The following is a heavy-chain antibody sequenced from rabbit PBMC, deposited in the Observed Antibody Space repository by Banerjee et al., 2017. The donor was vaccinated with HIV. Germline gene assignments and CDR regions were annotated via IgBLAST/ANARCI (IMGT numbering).Heavy chain of an antibody. CDR1: GFSFSSSYY. J-gene: IGHJ4*01. CDR2: IYADSSGST. D-gene: IGHD2-1*01. V-gene: IGHV1S40*01. Sequence: QSLEESGGDLVKPGASLTLTCTASGFSFSSSYYMCWVRQAPGKGLECIACIYADSSGSTWYASWAKGRFTISKTSSTTVTLQMTTLTGADMATYFCARDLPAVIGWNLDLWGPGTLVTVS. CDR3: ARDLPAVIGWNLDL.